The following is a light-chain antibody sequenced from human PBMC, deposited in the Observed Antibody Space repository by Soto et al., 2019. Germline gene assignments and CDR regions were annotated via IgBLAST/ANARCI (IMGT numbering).Light chain of an antibody. V-gene: IGLV2-14*03. J-gene: IGLJ2*01. Sequence: QSALTQPASVSGSPGQSITISCTGTSSDVGGYSYVSWYQHHPGKAPKLMIYDVSDRPSWVSNRFSGSKSGNTASLTISGLQAEDEADYYCTSYTRGSTVVFGGGTQLTVL. CDR2: DVS. CDR3: TSYTRGSTVV. CDR1: SSDVGGYSY.